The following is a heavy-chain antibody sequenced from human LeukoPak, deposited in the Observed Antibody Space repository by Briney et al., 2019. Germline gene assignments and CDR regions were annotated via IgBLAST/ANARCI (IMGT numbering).Heavy chain of an antibody. CDR2: IRYDGSNL. CDR1: GFSFSNYG. D-gene: IGHD5/OR15-5a*01. V-gene: IGHV3-30*02. Sequence: GGSLRLSCAASGFSFSNYGMPWVRPAPGKGLEWVSFIRYDGSNLYYADSVKGRFTISRDNSKSTLHLQMNSLRAEDTAIYYCAKGAPNLPDYWGQGTLVTVSS. CDR3: AKGAPNLPDY. J-gene: IGHJ4*02.